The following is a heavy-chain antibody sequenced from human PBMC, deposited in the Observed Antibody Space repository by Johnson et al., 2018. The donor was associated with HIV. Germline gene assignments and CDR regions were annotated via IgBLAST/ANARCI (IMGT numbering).Heavy chain of an antibody. V-gene: IGHV3-30*03. J-gene: IGHJ3*02. Sequence: QVQLVESGGGVVQPGRSLRLSCAASGFSFSSYGMAWVRQAPGKGLEWVTVISFAGVKKYYADSVKGRFTISRDNSKGTLYLQMDGLRPEDTALYYCARERSPSGYENHDAFDIWGQGTMVTVSS. D-gene: IGHD3-22*01. CDR3: ARERSPSGYENHDAFDI. CDR2: ISFAGVKK. CDR1: GFSFSSYG.